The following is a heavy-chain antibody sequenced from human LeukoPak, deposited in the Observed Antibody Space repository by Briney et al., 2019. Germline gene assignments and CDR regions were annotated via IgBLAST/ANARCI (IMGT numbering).Heavy chain of an antibody. Sequence: GGSLRLSCAASGYTFSSYAMHWVRQAPGKGLEWVAVISYDGSNKYYADSVKGRFTISRDNSKNTLYLQMNSLRAEDTAMYYCARDPAAMRAVFDYWGQGTLVTVSS. J-gene: IGHJ4*02. D-gene: IGHD2-2*01. CDR2: ISYDGSNK. CDR1: GYTFSSYA. V-gene: IGHV3-30-3*01. CDR3: ARDPAAMRAVFDY.